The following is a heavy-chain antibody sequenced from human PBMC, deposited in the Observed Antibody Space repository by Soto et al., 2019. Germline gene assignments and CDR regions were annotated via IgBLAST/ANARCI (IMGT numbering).Heavy chain of an antibody. D-gene: IGHD3-3*01. Sequence: QVQLVQSGAEVKKPGASVKVSCKASGYTFTSYDINWVRQATGQGLEWMGWMNPNSGNTGYAQKFQGRVTMTRKTSISTTYMELSSLRSEDTAVYYCARGPRFLEWYYGMDVWGQGTTVNVSS. V-gene: IGHV1-8*01. CDR1: GYTFTSYD. CDR2: MNPNSGNT. J-gene: IGHJ6*02. CDR3: ARGPRFLEWYYGMDV.